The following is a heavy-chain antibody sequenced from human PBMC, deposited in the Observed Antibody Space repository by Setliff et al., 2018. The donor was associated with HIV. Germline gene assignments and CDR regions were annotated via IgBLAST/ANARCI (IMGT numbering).Heavy chain of an antibody. CDR2: IYPGDSDT. Sequence: GESLKISCKGSGYGFSSYWIGWVRQMPGKGLEWMGIIYPGDSDTRYSPSFQGQVTISADKSISTAYLQCSSLKASDTAMYYCARLGGICSGGSCTALAYTMDVWGQGTTVTVSS. CDR1: GYGFSSYW. J-gene: IGHJ6*02. CDR3: ARLGGICSGGSCTALAYTMDV. D-gene: IGHD2-15*01. V-gene: IGHV5-51*01.